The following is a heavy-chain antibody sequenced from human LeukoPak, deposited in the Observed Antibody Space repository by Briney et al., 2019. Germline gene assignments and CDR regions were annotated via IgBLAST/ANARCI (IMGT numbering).Heavy chain of an antibody. CDR1: GFTFSSYA. J-gene: IGHJ4*02. CDR2: IFGSGGSA. V-gene: IGHV3-23*01. D-gene: IGHD6-19*01. Sequence: GGSLRLSCTASGFTFSSYAMYWVRQAPGKGLEWVSGIFGSGGSAHYADSVKGRFTISRDNSQNTVYLQTNSLRAEDTAVYYCGKTTTGYSSGRNPAWPVDYWGQGTLVTVSS. CDR3: GKTTTGYSSGRNPAWPVDY.